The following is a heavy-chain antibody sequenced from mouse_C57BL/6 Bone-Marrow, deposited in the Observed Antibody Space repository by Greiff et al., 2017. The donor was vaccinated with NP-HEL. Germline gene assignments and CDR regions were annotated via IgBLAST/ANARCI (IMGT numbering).Heavy chain of an antibody. CDR2: IWTGGGT. J-gene: IGHJ2*01. D-gene: IGHD2-4*01. CDR3: ARNWYDYDGDYFDY. Sequence: VMLVESGPGLVAPSQSLSITCTVSGFSFTSYAISWVRQPPGKGLEWLGVIWTGGGTNYNSALKSRLSISKDNSKSQVFLKMNSLQTDDTARYYCARNWYDYDGDYFDYWGQGTTLTVSS. CDR1: GFSFTSYA. V-gene: IGHV2-9-1*01.